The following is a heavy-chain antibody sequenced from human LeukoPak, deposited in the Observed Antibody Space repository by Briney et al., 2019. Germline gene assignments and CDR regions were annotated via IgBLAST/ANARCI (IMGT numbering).Heavy chain of an antibody. CDR1: GFTFSSYW. CDR2: INSDGSST. V-gene: IGHV3-74*01. D-gene: IGHD1-7*01. J-gene: IGHJ4*02. CDR3: ARKGLGGELGGFDS. Sequence: GGSLRLSCAASGFTFSSYWMHWVRQAPEKGLVWVSRINSDGSSTSYADSVKGRFTISRDNAKNSLYLQMNSLRVEDTALYHCARKGLGGELGGFDSWGQGTLVTVSS.